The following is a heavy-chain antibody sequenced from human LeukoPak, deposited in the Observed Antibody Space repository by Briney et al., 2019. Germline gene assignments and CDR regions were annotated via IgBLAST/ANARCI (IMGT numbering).Heavy chain of an antibody. CDR1: GYSISIGYY. V-gene: IGHV4-38-2*02. Sequence: SETLSLTCAVSGYSISIGYYWGWIRQPPGKGLEWIGSIYHSGSTYYNPSLKSRVTISVDTSKNQFSLKLGSVTAADTAVYYCERDKYSSSWGGDWFDPWGQGTLVTVSS. D-gene: IGHD6-13*01. J-gene: IGHJ5*02. CDR3: ERDKYSSSWGGDWFDP. CDR2: IYHSGST.